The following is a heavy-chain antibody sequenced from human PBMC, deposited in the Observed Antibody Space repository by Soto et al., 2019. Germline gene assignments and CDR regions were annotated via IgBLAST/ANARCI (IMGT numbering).Heavy chain of an antibody. CDR1: GFTFSSYS. CDR2: ISSSSSYI. CDR3: ARDRPHCSGGSCYSDYYYGMDV. Sequence: PGGSLRLSCAASGFTFSSYSMNWVRQAPGKGLEWVSSISSSSSYIYYADSVKGRFTISRDNAKNSLYLQMNSLRAEDTAVYYCARDRPHCSGGSCYSDYYYGMDVWGQGTTVTVSS. D-gene: IGHD2-15*01. J-gene: IGHJ6*02. V-gene: IGHV3-21*01.